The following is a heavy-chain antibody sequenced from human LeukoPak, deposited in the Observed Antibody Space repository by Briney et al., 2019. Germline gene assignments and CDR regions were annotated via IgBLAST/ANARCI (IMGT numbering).Heavy chain of an antibody. J-gene: IGHJ4*02. Sequence: GGSLRLSCAASGLTFSNHAMSWVRQAPGKGLEWVSEISGSGGSTFYADSVKGRFTISRDNSKNTLYLQMISLSVEDTAIYFCAKARYSSAIYYFDYWGQGTLVTVSS. CDR2: ISGSGGST. CDR3: AKARYSSAIYYFDY. CDR1: GLTFSNHA. D-gene: IGHD6-19*01. V-gene: IGHV3-23*01.